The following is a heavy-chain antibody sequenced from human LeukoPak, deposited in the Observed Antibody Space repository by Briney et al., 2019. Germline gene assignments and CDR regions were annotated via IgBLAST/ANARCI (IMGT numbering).Heavy chain of an antibody. J-gene: IGHJ4*02. V-gene: IGHV3-66*01. CDR2: IYSGGST. D-gene: IGHD6-13*01. CDR3: ARDEQQLSFDY. Sequence: PGGSLRLSCAASGFTVSSNYMSWVRQAPGKGLEWVSVIYSGGSTYYADSVKGRFTISRDNSKNTLYLQMNSLGAEDTAVYYCARDEQQLSFDYWGQGTLVTVSS. CDR1: GFTVSSNY.